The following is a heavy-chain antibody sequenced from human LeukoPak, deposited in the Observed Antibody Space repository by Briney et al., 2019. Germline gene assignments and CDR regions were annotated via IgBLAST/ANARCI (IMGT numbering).Heavy chain of an antibody. Sequence: ASVKVSCKASGYTFTSYGISWVRQAPGQGLEWMGWISAYNGNTNYAQKLRGRVTMTTDTSTSTAYMELRSLRSDDTAVYYCAREAEYSSSWGSDPAIDYWGQGTLVTVSS. V-gene: IGHV1-18*01. CDR3: AREAEYSSSWGSDPAIDY. J-gene: IGHJ4*02. D-gene: IGHD6-6*01. CDR2: ISAYNGNT. CDR1: GYTFTSYG.